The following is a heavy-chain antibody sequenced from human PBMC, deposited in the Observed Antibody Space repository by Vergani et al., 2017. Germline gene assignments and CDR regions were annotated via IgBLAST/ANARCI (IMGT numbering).Heavy chain of an antibody. V-gene: IGHV3-21*01. Sequence: EVQLVESGGGLVKAGGSLRLSCAASGFTFSSYSMNWVRQAPGKGLEWVSSISSSYSYIYYADSVKGRFTISRDNAKNSLYLQMNSLRAEDTAVYYCARDWTIFGMVSYYFDYWGRGTLVTVSS. D-gene: IGHD3-3*01. CDR2: ISSSYSYI. CDR1: GFTFSSYS. CDR3: ARDWTIFGMVSYYFDY. J-gene: IGHJ4*02.